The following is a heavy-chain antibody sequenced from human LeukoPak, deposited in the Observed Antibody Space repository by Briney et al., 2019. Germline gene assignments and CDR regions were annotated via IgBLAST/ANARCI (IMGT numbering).Heavy chain of an antibody. D-gene: IGHD3-22*01. CDR1: GYTFTSYY. CDR3: ARDPRITMIVVVIGDAFDI. CDR2: INPSGGST. V-gene: IGHV1-46*01. Sequence: GASVKVSCKASGYTFTSYYMHWVRQAPGQGLEWMGIINPSGGSTSYAQKFQGRVTMTRDTSTSTVYMELSSLRSEDTAVYYCARDPRITMIVVVIGDAFDIWGQGTTVTVSS. J-gene: IGHJ3*02.